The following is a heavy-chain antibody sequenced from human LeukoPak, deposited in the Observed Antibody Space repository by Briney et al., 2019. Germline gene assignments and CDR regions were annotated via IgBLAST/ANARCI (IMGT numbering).Heavy chain of an antibody. V-gene: IGHV3-7*05. CDR1: GFTFSSYS. J-gene: IGHJ4*02. CDR2: IKPDGSEK. CDR3: ARARIDY. Sequence: GGSLRLSCAASGFTFSSYSMNWVRQAPGKGLEWVATIKPDGSEKYYGDSLKGRFSISRDNAENSLYLQMSSLTAEDTAVYYCARARIDYWGQGILVTVSS.